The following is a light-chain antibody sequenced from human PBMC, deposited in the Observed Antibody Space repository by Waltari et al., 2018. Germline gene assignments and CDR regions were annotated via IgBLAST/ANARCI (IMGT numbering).Light chain of an antibody. J-gene: IGLJ2*01. CDR1: DIGRKS. V-gene: IGLV3-21*03. CDR3: QVWDSTSDHVV. Sequence: SYVLTQPSSVSVAPGKTATITCGGSDIGRKSVHWLQQKPGQAPVLVVSDDSDRPSGIPERFSGSNSGSTATLTISRVEAGDEADYFCQVWDSTSDHVVFGGGTKLTVL. CDR2: DDS.